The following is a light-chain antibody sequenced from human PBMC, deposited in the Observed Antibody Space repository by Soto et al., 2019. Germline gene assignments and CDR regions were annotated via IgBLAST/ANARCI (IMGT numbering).Light chain of an antibody. V-gene: IGLV1-47*01. CDR2: RSD. CDR3: ASWDDSLSGFV. Sequence: QSVLTQPPSASGTPGQRVTISCSGSTSNIGHNYVCWYQQLPGSTPKLLILRSDQRPSGVPDRFSGSKSGTSASLTIGGLRSEDEADYYCASWDDSLSGFVFGTGTKRTVL. J-gene: IGLJ1*01. CDR1: TSNIGHNY.